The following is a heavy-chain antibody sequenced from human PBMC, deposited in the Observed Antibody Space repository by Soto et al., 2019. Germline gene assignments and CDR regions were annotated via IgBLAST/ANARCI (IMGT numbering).Heavy chain of an antibody. V-gene: IGHV4-34*01. J-gene: IGHJ5*02. Sequence: SETLSLTCAVYGGSFSGYYWSWIRQPPGKGLEWIGEINHSGSTNYNPSLKSRVTISVDTSKNQFSLKLSSVTAADTAVYYCARVIVYYDFWSGNNWFDPWGQGTLVTVSS. D-gene: IGHD3-3*01. CDR2: INHSGST. CDR1: GGSFSGYY. CDR3: ARVIVYYDFWSGNNWFDP.